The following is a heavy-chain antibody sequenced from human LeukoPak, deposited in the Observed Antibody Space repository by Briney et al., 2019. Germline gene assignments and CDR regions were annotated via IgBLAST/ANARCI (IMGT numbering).Heavy chain of an antibody. Sequence: GGSLRLSCVVSGITFSSYAMSWVRQAPGKGPEWLSGISSSGATTYHADAVKGRFAISRDNSKNTVYLQMNSLRAEDTAVYYCARDADTSSRYSRFDYWGQGTLVAVSS. CDR1: GITFSSYA. J-gene: IGHJ4*02. D-gene: IGHD3-22*01. V-gene: IGHV3-23*01. CDR3: ARDADTSSRYSRFDY. CDR2: ISSSGATT.